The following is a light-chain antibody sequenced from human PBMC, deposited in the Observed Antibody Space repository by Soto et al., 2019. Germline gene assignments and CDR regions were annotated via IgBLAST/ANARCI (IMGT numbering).Light chain of an antibody. V-gene: IGKV3-15*01. J-gene: IGKJ4*01. Sequence: EIVMTQSPATLSVSPGERATLSCRASQSVSSNLAWYQQKPGQAPRLLIYGASTRATGIPARFSGSGSGADFTLTISSLQAEDAAVYYCQQYYLPPITFGGGTKVEIK. CDR3: QQYYLPPIT. CDR1: QSVSSN. CDR2: GAS.